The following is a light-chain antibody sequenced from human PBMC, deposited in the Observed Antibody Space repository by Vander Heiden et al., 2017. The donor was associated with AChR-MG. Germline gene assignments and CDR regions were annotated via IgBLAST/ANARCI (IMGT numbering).Light chain of an antibody. V-gene: IGLV2-11*01. CDR3: CSYAGTYTWV. CDR1: SSDIGGYTY. J-gene: IGLJ3*02. Sequence: QSALTQPRPVSGSPGQSVTISCTGTSSDIGGYTYISLYQQHPGKAPKVMIYDVTKRPSGVPDRFSGSKSGNTASLTISGLQAEDEADYYCCSYAGTYTWVFGGGTKLTVL. CDR2: DVT.